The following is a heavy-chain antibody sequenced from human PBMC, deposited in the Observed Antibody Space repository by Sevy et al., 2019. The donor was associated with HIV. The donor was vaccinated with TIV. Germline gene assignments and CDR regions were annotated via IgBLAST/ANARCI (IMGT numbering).Heavy chain of an antibody. CDR3: STDIVVQSGYSYDFSRINPDFSHNSGADV. J-gene: IGHJ6*02. V-gene: IGHV3-15*04. CDR2: IVNDPDGGTT. CDR1: GFTFRNAW. D-gene: IGHD5-18*01. Sequence: GGSLRLSCVASGFTFRNAWMTWVRQVPGKGLVWVGRIVNDPDGGTTDYAAPVKGRFIISRDDSKNTLYLQMNSLKTEDTAVYYCSTDIVVQSGYSYDFSRINPDFSHNSGADVWGQWTTVTVSS.